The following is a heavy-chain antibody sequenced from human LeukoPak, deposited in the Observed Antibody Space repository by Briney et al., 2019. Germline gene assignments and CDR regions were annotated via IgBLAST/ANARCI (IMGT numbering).Heavy chain of an antibody. J-gene: IGHJ4*02. CDR1: GFTFSNAW. CDR3: TRTVGGRGVITDFDY. CDR2: IRSKANSYAT. Sequence: GGSLRLSCAAAGFTFSNAWMSWVRQASGKGLEWGSRIRSKANSYATAYAASVKGRFTISRDDSKNTAYLQMNSLKTEDTAVYYCTRTVGGRGVITDFDYWGQGTLVTVSS. D-gene: IGHD3-10*01. V-gene: IGHV3-73*01.